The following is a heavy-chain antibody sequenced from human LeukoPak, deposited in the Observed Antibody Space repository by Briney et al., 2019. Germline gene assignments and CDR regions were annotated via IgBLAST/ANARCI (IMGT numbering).Heavy chain of an antibody. Sequence: SVKVSCKASGGTFSSYAISWVRQAPGQGLEWMGGIIPIFGTANYAQKFQGRVTITTDESTSTAYMELSSLRSEDTAVYYCAREGPRLGITWWFDPWRQGTLVTVSS. V-gene: IGHV1-69*05. CDR3: AREGPRLGITWWFDP. CDR1: GGTFSSYA. J-gene: IGHJ5*02. D-gene: IGHD7-27*01. CDR2: IIPIFGTA.